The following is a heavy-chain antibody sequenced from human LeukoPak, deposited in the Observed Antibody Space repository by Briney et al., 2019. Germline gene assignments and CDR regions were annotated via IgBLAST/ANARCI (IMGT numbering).Heavy chain of an antibody. CDR1: GGTFSSYA. J-gene: IGHJ5*02. Sequence: SVNVSCKASGGTFSSYAISWVRQAPGQGLERMGGIIPIFGTANYAQKFQGRVTITADESTSTAYMELSSLRSEDTAVYYCAREIVDYYDSSRHNWFDPWGQGTLVTVSS. D-gene: IGHD3-22*01. CDR3: AREIVDYYDSSRHNWFDP. CDR2: IIPIFGTA. V-gene: IGHV1-69*13.